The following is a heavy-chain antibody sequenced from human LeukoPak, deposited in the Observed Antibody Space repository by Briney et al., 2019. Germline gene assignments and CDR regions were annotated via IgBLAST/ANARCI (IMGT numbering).Heavy chain of an antibody. V-gene: IGHV3-23*01. CDR2: ISGSGGST. CDR1: GFTFSSYA. D-gene: IGHD5-18*01. Sequence: GGSLRLSCAASGFTFSSYAMSWVRQAPGKGLEWGLAISGSGGSTYYADSVKGRFTISRDNSKTTLYLQMNSLRPEDTAVYYCAKDPSNRYSYGLDYCGHGTLVTVSS. CDR3: AKDPSNRYSYGLDY. J-gene: IGHJ4*03.